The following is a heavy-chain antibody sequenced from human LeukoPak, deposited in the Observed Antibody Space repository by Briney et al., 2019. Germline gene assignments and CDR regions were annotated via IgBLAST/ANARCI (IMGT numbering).Heavy chain of an antibody. CDR1: GFTLSVYW. J-gene: IGHJ5*02. CDR2: INQDGSEK. CDR3: AREIPVAGKRSWFDP. Sequence: GGSLRLSCVASGFTLSVYWMTWVRQAPGQGLECVANINQDGSEKYYVDSVKGRFTISRDNAKNSLYLQMNSLRAEDTAIYYCAREIPVAGKRSWFDPWGQGTLVTVSS. V-gene: IGHV3-7*04. D-gene: IGHD6-19*01.